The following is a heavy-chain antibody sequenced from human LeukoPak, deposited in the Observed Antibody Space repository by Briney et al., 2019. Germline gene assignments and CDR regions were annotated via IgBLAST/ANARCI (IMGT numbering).Heavy chain of an antibody. J-gene: IGHJ4*02. CDR1: GFTFSNAW. CDR3: TTSPIVVVPAAPSTDY. Sequence: GGSLRLSCAASGFTFSNAWMSWVRQAPGKGLEWVGRIKSKTDGGTTDYAAPVKGRFTISRDDLKNTLYLQMNSLKTEDTAVYYCTTSPIVVVPAAPSTDYWGQGTLVTVSS. D-gene: IGHD2-2*01. CDR2: IKSKTDGGTT. V-gene: IGHV3-15*01.